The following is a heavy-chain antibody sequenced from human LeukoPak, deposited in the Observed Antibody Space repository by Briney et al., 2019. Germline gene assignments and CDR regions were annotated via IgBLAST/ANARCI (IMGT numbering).Heavy chain of an antibody. CDR1: GYTFTSYY. D-gene: IGHD2-21*02. CDR2: INPSGGRT. J-gene: IGHJ6*02. CDR3: ARDAYCGGDCPSRAMDV. Sequence: ASVEVSCKASGYTFTSYYIHWVRQAPGQGLEWMGIINPSGGRTSYAQKFQGRVTMTRDTSTSTVYMALSSLRSEDTAVYSCARDAYCGGDCPSRAMDVWGQGTTVTVSS. V-gene: IGHV1-46*01.